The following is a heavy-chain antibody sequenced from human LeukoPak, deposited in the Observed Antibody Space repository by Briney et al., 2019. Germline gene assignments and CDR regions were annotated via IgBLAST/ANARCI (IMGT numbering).Heavy chain of an antibody. Sequence: SETLSLTCTVSGGSISSGGYYWSWIRQHPGKGLEWIGYIYYSGSTYYNPSLKSRVTISVDTSKSQFSLKLSSVTAADTAVYYCARGVAAAGTADYWGQGTLVTVSS. V-gene: IGHV4-31*03. D-gene: IGHD6-13*01. J-gene: IGHJ4*02. CDR1: GGSISSGGYY. CDR3: ARGVAAAGTADY. CDR2: IYYSGST.